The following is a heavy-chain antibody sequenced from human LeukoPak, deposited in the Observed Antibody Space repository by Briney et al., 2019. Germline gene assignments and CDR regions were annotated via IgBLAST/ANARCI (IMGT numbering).Heavy chain of an antibody. CDR3: ARDWCTGGSCYFLDN. CDR2: IYYSGST. D-gene: IGHD2-15*01. CDR1: GGSISSYY. J-gene: IGHJ4*02. V-gene: IGHV4-59*12. Sequence: SETLSLTCTVSGGSISSYYWSWIRQPPGKGLEWIGNIYYSGSTYYNPTLKSRVTISVDKSKNQFSLKLSSVTAADTAVYYCARDWCTGGSCYFLDNWGQGTLVTVSS.